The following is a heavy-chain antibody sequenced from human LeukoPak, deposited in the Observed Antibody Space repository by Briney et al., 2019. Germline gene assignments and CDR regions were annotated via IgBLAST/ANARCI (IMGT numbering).Heavy chain of an antibody. V-gene: IGHV4-38-2*01. CDR2: IYHSGST. J-gene: IGHJ6*03. CDR1: GYSISSGYY. Sequence: SETLSLTSAVSGYSISSGYYWGWIRQPPGKGLEWIGSIYHSGSTYYNPSLKSRVTISVDTSKNQFSLKLSSVTAADTAVYYCARHRDSGYDYYYYYMDVWGKGTTVTVSS. D-gene: IGHD5-12*01. CDR3: ARHRDSGYDYYYYYMDV.